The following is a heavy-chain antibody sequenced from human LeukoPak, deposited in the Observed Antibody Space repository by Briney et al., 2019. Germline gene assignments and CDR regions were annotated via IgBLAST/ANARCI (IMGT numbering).Heavy chain of an antibody. CDR2: VCHSGST. D-gene: IGHD5-18*01. CDR1: GGSVSSHY. Sequence: TSETLSLTCTVSGGSVSSHYWSWIRQPPDKGLEWIGYVCHSGSTDYNPSLKSRVTISMDTSKNRFSLKLRSVTAADTAVYYCARATVDTAMVWGYWGQGVLVTVSS. CDR3: ARATVDTAMVWGY. V-gene: IGHV4-59*02. J-gene: IGHJ4*02.